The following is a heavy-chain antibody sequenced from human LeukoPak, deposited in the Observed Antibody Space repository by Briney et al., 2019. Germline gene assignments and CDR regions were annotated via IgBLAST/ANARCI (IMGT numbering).Heavy chain of an antibody. CDR3: AREDY. Sequence: SETLTLTCTVSGGSFSSCGYYWSWVRQHPGKGLEWIGYIYYSGSTYYNPSLKSRVTISVDTSKDQFSLKLSSVTAADTAVYYCAREDYWGQGTLVTVSS. CDR1: GGSFSSCGYY. CDR2: IYYSGST. V-gene: IGHV4-31*03. J-gene: IGHJ4*02.